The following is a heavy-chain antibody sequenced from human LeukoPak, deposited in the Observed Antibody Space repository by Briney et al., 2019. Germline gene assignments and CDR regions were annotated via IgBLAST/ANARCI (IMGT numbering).Heavy chain of an antibody. J-gene: IGHJ5*02. Sequence: SETLSLTCTVSGGSISSSSYYWGWIRQPPGKGLEWIGSIYYSGSTYYNPSLKSRVTISVDTSKNQFSLKLSSVTAADTAVYYCARGGATLYNWFDPWGQGTLVTVSS. CDR3: ARGGATLYNWFDP. CDR1: GGSISSSSYY. CDR2: IYYSGST. V-gene: IGHV4-39*01. D-gene: IGHD1-26*01.